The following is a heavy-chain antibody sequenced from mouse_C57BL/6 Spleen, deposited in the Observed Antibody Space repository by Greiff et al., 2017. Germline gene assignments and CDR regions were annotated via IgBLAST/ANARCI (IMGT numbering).Heavy chain of an antibody. J-gene: IGHJ2*01. CDR3: ARTPGDYGSY. Sequence: QVQLKQSGPELVKPGASVKISCKASGYAFSSSWMNWVKQRPGKGLEWIGRIYPGDGDTNYNGKFKGKATLTADKSSSTAYMQLSSLTSEDSAVYFGARTPGDYGSYWGQGTTLTVSS. CDR2: IYPGDGDT. CDR1: GYAFSSSW. V-gene: IGHV1-82*01. D-gene: IGHD2-4*01.